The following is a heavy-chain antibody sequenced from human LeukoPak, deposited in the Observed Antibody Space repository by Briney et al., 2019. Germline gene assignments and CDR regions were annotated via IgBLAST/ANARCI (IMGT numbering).Heavy chain of an antibody. V-gene: IGHV4-34*01. CDR2: INHSGST. J-gene: IGHJ4*02. Sequence: PSETLSLTCAVYGGSFSGYFWNWIRQPPGRGLEWIGEINHSGSTNYNPSLKSRVTISVDTSKNQFSLKLSSVTAADTAVYYCARLGRLIDYWGQGTLVTVSS. CDR3: ARLGRLIDY. CDR1: GGSFSGYF. D-gene: IGHD6-19*01.